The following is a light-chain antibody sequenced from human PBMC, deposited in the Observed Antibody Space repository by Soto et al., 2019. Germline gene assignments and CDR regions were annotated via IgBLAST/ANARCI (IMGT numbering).Light chain of an antibody. V-gene: IGLV2-14*01. CDR2: DVS. Sequence: QSALTQPASVSGSPGQSITISCTGASSDVGGYTYVSWYQQHPGKAPKLMIYDVSNRPSGVSNRFSGSKSGTTASLTISGLQAEDEADYYCSSYTSSSVVFGGGTKLTVL. CDR1: SSDVGGYTY. CDR3: SSYTSSSVV. J-gene: IGLJ2*01.